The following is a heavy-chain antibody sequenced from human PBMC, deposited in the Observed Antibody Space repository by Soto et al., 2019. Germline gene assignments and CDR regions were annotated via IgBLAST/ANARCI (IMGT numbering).Heavy chain of an antibody. D-gene: IGHD5-12*01. CDR3: AKDEYIVATGGGMDV. V-gene: IGHV3-30*18. Sequence: PGGSLRLSCAASGFTFSSYGMHWVRQAPGKGLEWVAVISYDGSNKYYADSVKGRFTISRDNSKNTLYLQMNSLRAEDTAVYYCAKDEYIVATGGGMDVWGKGTTVTVSS. J-gene: IGHJ6*03. CDR1: GFTFSSYG. CDR2: ISYDGSNK.